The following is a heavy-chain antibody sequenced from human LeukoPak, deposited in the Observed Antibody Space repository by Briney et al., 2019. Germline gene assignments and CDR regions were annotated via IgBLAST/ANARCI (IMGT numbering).Heavy chain of an antibody. D-gene: IGHD2/OR15-2a*01. CDR1: GFTFTDHY. J-gene: IGHJ4*02. V-gene: IGHV1-2*02. CDR3: VREGEGPLSKDFDY. CDR2: IGPHSTFT. Sequence: ASVKVSCKSSGFTFTDHYIHWVRQGPGQGLEWMGYIGPHSTFTSSPQEFRGRVTLTRDASMSTAYMELTRLTSDDTAVYYCVREGEGPLSKDFDYWGQGTLVTVSS.